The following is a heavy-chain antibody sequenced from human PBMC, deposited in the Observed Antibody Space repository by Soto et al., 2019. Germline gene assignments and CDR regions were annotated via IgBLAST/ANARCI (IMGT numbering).Heavy chain of an antibody. V-gene: IGHV3-15*01. J-gene: IGHJ6*03. CDR2: FKGKSGGGTT. Sequence: GGSLRLSCAGSGFSLSDAWMSWVRQAPGKGLEWVGRFKGKSGGGTTDYAAPVNGRFAISGDESKSTLYLQMDSLKSEDTAVYFCTATMRNNFWSGYEFYYMDVWGKGTTVTVS. D-gene: IGHD3-3*01. CDR3: TATMRNNFWSGYEFYYMDV. CDR1: GFSLSDAW.